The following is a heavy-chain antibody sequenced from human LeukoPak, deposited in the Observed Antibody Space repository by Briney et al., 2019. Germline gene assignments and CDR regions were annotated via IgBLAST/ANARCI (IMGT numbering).Heavy chain of an antibody. J-gene: IGHJ6*03. CDR2: IYTSGST. D-gene: IGHD2-2*02. V-gene: IGHV4-4*07. CDR1: GGSISSYY. Sequence: SETLSLTCTVSGGSISSYYWSWIRQPAGKGLEWIGRIYTSGSTNYNPPLKSRVTMSVDTSKNQFSLKLSSVTAADTAVYYCARCPAAIGGYYMDVWGKGTTVTVSS. CDR3: ARCPAAIGGYYMDV.